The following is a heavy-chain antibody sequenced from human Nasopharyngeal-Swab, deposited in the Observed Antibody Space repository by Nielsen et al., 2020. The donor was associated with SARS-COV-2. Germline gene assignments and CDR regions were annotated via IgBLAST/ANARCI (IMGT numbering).Heavy chain of an antibody. Sequence: GESLKISCAASGSTFDDYGMSWVRQAPGEGLEWVSGINWNGGSTGYADSVKGRFTISRDNAKNSLYLQMNSLRAEDTALYHCARDFPAYYYDSSGPGRAAFDIWGQGTMVTVSS. CDR3: ARDFPAYYYDSSGPGRAAFDI. CDR1: GSTFDDYG. J-gene: IGHJ3*02. CDR2: INWNGGST. V-gene: IGHV3-20*01. D-gene: IGHD3-22*01.